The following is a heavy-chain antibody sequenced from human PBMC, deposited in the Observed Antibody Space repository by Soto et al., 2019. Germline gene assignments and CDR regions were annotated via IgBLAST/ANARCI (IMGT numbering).Heavy chain of an antibody. Sequence: ASLILSCASSGLTFMRNYIIWVLQSPGKGLYWFSVIYSGGSTYYADSVKGRFTISRDNSKNKLYAQMNRLRAEDTAGYYCASRDSNPNSTYGMDVCGPGTTV. J-gene: IGHJ6*02. CDR3: ASRDSNPNSTYGMDV. CDR2: IYSGGST. CDR1: GLTFMRNY. V-gene: IGHV3-53*01.